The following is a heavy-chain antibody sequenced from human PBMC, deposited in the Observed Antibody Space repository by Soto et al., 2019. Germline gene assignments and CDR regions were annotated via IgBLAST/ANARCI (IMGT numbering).Heavy chain of an antibody. D-gene: IGHD6-6*01. CDR1: GFTFSSYW. Sequence: EVQLVESGGGLAQPGGPLSLSCAASGFTFSSYWMSWVRQAPGKGLEWVANIKQDGSEKYYVDSVKGRFTISRANAKNSLYLQMNSLRAEDTAVYYCARGSSSSGFDYWGQGTLVTVSS. V-gene: IGHV3-7*01. J-gene: IGHJ4*02. CDR2: IKQDGSEK. CDR3: ARGSSSSGFDY.